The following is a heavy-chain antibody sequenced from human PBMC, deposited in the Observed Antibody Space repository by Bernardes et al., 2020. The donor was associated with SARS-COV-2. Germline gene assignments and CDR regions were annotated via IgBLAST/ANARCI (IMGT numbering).Heavy chain of an antibody. V-gene: IGHV1-2*02. CDR2: INPNSGGT. CDR3: ARDVGYSSGLAGY. CDR1: GYTFTGYN. Sequence: ASVKVSCKASGYTFTGYNMHWVRQAPGQGLEWMGWINPNSGGTNYAQKFQGRVTMTRVTSISTVYMDLSRLRSDDTAVYYCARDVGYSSGLAGYWGQGTLVTVSS. D-gene: IGHD6-19*01. J-gene: IGHJ4*02.